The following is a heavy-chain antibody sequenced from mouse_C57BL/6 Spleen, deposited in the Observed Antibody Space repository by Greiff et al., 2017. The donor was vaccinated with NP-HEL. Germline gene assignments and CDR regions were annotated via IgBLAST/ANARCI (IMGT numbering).Heavy chain of an antibody. J-gene: IGHJ4*01. CDR3: ARSYYGNYGYAMDY. CDR1: GYTFTSYW. D-gene: IGHD2-10*01. Sequence: VQLQQSGAELVKPGASVKLSCKASGYTFTSYWMHWVKQRPGQGLEWIGMIHPNSGSTNYNEKFKSKATLTVDKSSSTAYMQLSSLTSEDSAVYYCARSYYGNYGYAMDYWGQGTSVTVSS. V-gene: IGHV1-64*01. CDR2: IHPNSGST.